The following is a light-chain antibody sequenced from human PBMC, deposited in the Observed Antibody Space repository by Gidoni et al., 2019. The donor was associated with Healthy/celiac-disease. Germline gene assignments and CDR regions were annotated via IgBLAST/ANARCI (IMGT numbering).Light chain of an antibody. Sequence: GDRVTITCRTSQGISSALAWYQQKPGKAPKLLIYDASSLESGVPSRFSGSGSGTDFTLTISSLQPEDFATYYCQQFNSYPYTFGQGTKLEIK. CDR1: QGISSA. V-gene: IGKV1-13*02. CDR2: DAS. CDR3: QQFNSYPYT. J-gene: IGKJ2*01.